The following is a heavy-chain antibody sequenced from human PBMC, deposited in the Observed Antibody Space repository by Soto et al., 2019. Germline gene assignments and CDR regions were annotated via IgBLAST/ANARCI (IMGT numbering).Heavy chain of an antibody. J-gene: IGHJ4*01. Sequence: PSDTLSLTCTVSCGSISSGGDYFSLIRQHPWKVLEWIGYIYYGGSTYYSPSLKRRATISGDTSKNQFSLKLSSVTAADTAVYYCARGGYYYENSGQNAYEYWG. V-gene: IGHV4-31*03. CDR1: CGSISSGGDY. CDR3: ARGGYYYENSGQNAYEY. CDR2: IYYGGST. D-gene: IGHD3-22*01.